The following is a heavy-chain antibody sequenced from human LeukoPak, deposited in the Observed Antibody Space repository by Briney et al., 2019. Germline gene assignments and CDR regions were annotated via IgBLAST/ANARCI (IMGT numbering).Heavy chain of an antibody. CDR1: GGSFSGYD. Sequence: SETLSLTCAVYGGSFSGYDWSWIRQPPGKGLEWIGEINHSGSTNYNPSLKSRVTISVDTSKNQFSLKLSSVTAADTAVYYCARKGGYCSSTSCYTFRNYFDYWGQGTLATVSS. J-gene: IGHJ4*02. V-gene: IGHV4-34*01. CDR3: ARKGGYCSSTSCYTFRNYFDY. D-gene: IGHD2-2*02. CDR2: INHSGST.